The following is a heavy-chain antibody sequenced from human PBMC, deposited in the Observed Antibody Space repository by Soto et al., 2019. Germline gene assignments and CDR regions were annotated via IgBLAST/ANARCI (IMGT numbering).Heavy chain of an antibody. Sequence: ASVKVSCKASGGTFSSYTISWVRQAPGQGLEWMGRIIPILGIANYAQKFQGRVTITADKSTSTAYMELSSLRSEDTAVYYCARGQHGDSFDPWGQGTLVTVSS. CDR1: GGTFSSYT. D-gene: IGHD4-17*01. CDR3: ARGQHGDSFDP. V-gene: IGHV1-69*02. CDR2: IIPILGIA. J-gene: IGHJ5*02.